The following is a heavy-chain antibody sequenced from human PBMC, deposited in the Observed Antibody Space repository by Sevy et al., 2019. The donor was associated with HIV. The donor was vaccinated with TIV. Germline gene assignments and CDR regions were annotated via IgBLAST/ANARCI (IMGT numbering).Heavy chain of an antibody. D-gene: IGHD3-22*01. V-gene: IGHV3-48*03. J-gene: IGHJ5*02. CDR2: ISSSGSSI. CDR1: GFTFSSYD. Sequence: GESLKISCAGSGFTFSSYDMNWVRQAPGKGLEWISKISSSGSSIYYAGSVKGRFTIARDNAKNSLNLQMNSLRAEDTALYYCARNGGAYDTGFDPWGQGTLVTVSS. CDR3: ARNGGAYDTGFDP.